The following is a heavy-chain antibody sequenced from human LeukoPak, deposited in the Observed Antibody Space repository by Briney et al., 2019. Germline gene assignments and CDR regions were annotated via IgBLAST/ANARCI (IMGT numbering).Heavy chain of an antibody. CDR3: AKGGGHGLDY. J-gene: IGHJ4*02. CDR2: INRDGNNK. Sequence: GGALRLSCAASGFTFSSYWMTWVRQAPGKGLEWVATINRDGNNKYYVDSVRGRFTISRDNAENSLYLQMNSLRAEDTAMYYCAKGGGHGLDYWGQGTLVTVSS. V-gene: IGHV3-7*01. CDR1: GFTFSSYW.